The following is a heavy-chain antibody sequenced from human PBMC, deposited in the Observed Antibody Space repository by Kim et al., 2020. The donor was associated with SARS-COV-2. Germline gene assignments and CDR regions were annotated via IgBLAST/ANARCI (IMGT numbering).Heavy chain of an antibody. D-gene: IGHD2-2*01. CDR1: GFTFSSYA. CDR3: AREEEQHQLSPNFDY. Sequence: GGSLRLSCEASGFTFSSYAMHWVRQAPGKGLEWVAVISYDGSYKNHADSVKGRFTISRDNSKNTLYLQVNSLRIDDTAVYYCAREEEQHQLSPNFDYWGQGTLVTVSS. J-gene: IGHJ4*02. CDR2: ISYDGSYK. V-gene: IGHV3-30-3*01.